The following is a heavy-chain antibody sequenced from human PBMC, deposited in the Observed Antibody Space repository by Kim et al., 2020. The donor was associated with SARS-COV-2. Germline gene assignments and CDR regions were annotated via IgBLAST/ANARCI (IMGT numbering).Heavy chain of an antibody. CDR2: ISSSGSTI. V-gene: IGHV3-11*01. CDR3: ASPHYYYESSGPSFDY. D-gene: IGHD3-22*01. J-gene: IGHJ4*02. Sequence: GGSLRLSCAASGFTFSDYYMSWIRQAPGKGLEWVSYISSSGSTIYYADSVKGRFTISRDNAKNSLYLQMNSLRAEDTAVYYCASPHYYYESSGPSFDYWGQGTLVTVSS. CDR1: GFTFSDYY.